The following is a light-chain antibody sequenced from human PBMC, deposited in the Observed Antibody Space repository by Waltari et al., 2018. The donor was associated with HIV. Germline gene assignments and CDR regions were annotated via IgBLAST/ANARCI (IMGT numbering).Light chain of an antibody. CDR1: QSVSSY. Sequence: EIVLTQSPATLSLSPGERATLSCRASQSVSSYLAWYQQKPGQAPRLLSYDASNRATGIPARFSGSGSGTDFTLTISRLEPEDFAVYYCQQRSNWPQVTFGGGTKVEIK. J-gene: IGKJ4*01. V-gene: IGKV3-11*01. CDR3: QQRSNWPQVT. CDR2: DAS.